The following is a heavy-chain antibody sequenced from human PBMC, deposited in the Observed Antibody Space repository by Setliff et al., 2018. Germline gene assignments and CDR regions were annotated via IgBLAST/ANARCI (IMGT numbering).Heavy chain of an antibody. CDR1: GASFSNYY. J-gene: IGHJ4*02. CDR2: INHSGTT. CDR3: RFWSGYYKNDY. D-gene: IGHD3-3*01. V-gene: IGHV4-34*01. Sequence: SETLSLTCTVYGASFSNYYWGWVRQPPEERLDWIGEINHSGTTNYDPSLEGRISISVDTSKRQFSLKLSSVTAADMAVYYCRFWSGYYKNDYWAQGTLVTVSS.